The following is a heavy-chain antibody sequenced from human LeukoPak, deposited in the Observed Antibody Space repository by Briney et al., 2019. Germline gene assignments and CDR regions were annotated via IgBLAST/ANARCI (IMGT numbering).Heavy chain of an antibody. J-gene: IGHJ5*02. CDR2: MNPNRGNT. Sequence: ASVKVSCKASGYTFTSYDINWVRQATGQGLEWMGWMNPNRGNTGYAQKFQGRVTMTRNPSISTAYMELSSLRYEDTAVYYCARGGPRYCSSTSCYSPPPPFDPWGQGTLVTVSS. V-gene: IGHV1-8*01. CDR3: ARGGPRYCSSTSCYSPPPPFDP. D-gene: IGHD2-2*01. CDR1: GYTFTSYD.